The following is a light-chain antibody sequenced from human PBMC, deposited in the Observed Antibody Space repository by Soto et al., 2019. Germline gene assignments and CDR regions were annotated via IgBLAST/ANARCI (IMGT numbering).Light chain of an antibody. Sequence: ETVMTQSPATLSVSPGERATLSCRASQSVDSHLAWHRQKPGQAPRLLIYGASTRATGIPARFSGSGSGTEFTLTISSLQSEDFAVYYCQQYSNWPPITFGQGTRLEVK. J-gene: IGKJ5*01. V-gene: IGKV3-15*01. CDR3: QQYSNWPPIT. CDR2: GAS. CDR1: QSVDSH.